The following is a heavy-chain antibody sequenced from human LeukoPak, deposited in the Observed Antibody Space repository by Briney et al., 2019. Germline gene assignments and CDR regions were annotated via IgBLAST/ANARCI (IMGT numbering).Heavy chain of an antibody. Sequence: SETLSLTCTVSGYSISSGYYWSWIRQPPGKGLEWIGYIYYSGSTNYNPSLKSRVTISVDTSKNQFSLKLSSVTAADTAVYYCASSSRPITIFYYMDVWGKGTTVTVSS. D-gene: IGHD3-3*01. CDR3: ASSSRPITIFYYMDV. CDR2: IYYSGST. V-gene: IGHV4-61*01. CDR1: GYSISSGYY. J-gene: IGHJ6*03.